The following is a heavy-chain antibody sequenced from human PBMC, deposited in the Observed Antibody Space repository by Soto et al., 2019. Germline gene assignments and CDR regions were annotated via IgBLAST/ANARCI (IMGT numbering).Heavy chain of an antibody. CDR2: INPSGGST. J-gene: IGHJ4*02. D-gene: IGHD5-18*01. CDR1: GYTFTSYY. V-gene: IGHV1-46*01. Sequence: QVQLVQSGAEVKKPGASVKVSCKASGYTFTSYYMHWVRQAPGQGLEWMGIINPSGGSTTYAQKFQGRVTMTRDTCSSTAYMERSSLRSEDPAVYYCARVGGYSYGGVDYWRQGTLVTVSS. CDR3: ARVGGYSYGGVDY.